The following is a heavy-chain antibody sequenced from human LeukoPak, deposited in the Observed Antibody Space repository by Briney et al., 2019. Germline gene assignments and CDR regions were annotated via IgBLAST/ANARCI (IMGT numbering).Heavy chain of an antibody. CDR3: ARAVGYCSSTSCFRYFDY. D-gene: IGHD2-2*01. CDR2: IYPGDSDT. J-gene: IGHJ4*02. Sequence: GESLKISCKGSGYRFTGYWIGWVRQMPGKDLEWMGIIYPGDSDTRYSPSFQGQVTISADKSTSTAYLQWSTLKASDTAVYYCARAVGYCSSTSCFRYFDYWGQGTLVTVSS. V-gene: IGHV5-51*01. CDR1: GYRFTGYW.